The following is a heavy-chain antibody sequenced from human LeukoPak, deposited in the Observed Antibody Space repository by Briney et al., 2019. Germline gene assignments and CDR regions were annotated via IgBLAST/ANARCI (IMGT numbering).Heavy chain of an antibody. CDR3: AIAYDFWSGLLWDY. D-gene: IGHD3-3*01. CDR2: INPNSGGT. CDR1: GYTFSGYY. Sequence: ASVKVSCKASGYTFSGYYLHWVRQAPGQGLEWMGRINPNSGGTNYAQKFQGRVTMTRDTSISTAYMELSRLRSDDTAMYYCAIAYDFWSGLLWDYWGQGTLVTVSS. J-gene: IGHJ4*02. V-gene: IGHV1-2*06.